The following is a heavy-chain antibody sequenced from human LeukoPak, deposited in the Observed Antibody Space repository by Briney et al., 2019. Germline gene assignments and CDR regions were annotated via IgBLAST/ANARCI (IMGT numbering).Heavy chain of an antibody. J-gene: IGHJ4*02. D-gene: IGHD3-3*01. V-gene: IGHV4-59*12. CDR1: GGSISSYY. CDR3: ARYQRFLEWLPFDY. CDR2: VYYSGTT. Sequence: PSETLSLTCTVSGGSISSYYWSWIRQPPGKGLECIGFVYYSGTTNYNPSLKSRVTISVDTSKNQFSLKLSSVTAADTAVYYCARYQRFLEWLPFDYWGQGTLVTVSS.